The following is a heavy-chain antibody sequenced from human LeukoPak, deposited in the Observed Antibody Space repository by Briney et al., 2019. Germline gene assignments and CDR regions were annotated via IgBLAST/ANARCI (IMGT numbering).Heavy chain of an antibody. CDR2: TSNSGCT. D-gene: IGHD3-16*01. J-gene: IGHJ4*02. CDR1: GDSLSSGGHS. Sequence: PSETLSLTCTVSGDSLSSGGHSWGWVRLPPGKGLEWIGYTSNSGCTNCNPSLESRVTLSVDTSKSQFSLTLTSVTAADTAVYSCARDHGGSLDSWGQGTLVTVSS. V-gene: IGHV4-61*08. CDR3: ARDHGGSLDS.